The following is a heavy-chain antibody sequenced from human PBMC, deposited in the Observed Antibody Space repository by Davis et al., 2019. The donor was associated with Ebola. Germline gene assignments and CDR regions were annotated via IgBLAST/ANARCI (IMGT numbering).Heavy chain of an antibody. CDR2: INHSGST. CDR1: GGSISSYY. J-gene: IGHJ4*02. CDR3: TRTTRDSGWFIDF. V-gene: IGHV4-34*01. D-gene: IGHD6-19*01. Sequence: SETLSLTCTVPGGSISSYYWSWIRQPPGKGLEWMGEINHSGSTNYNPSLKSRVTISADTSKNQFSLKLNSVTAADTAVYYCTRTTRDSGWFIDFWGRGTLVTVSS.